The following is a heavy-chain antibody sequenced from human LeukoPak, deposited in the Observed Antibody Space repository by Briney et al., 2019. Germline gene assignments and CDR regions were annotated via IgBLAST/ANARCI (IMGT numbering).Heavy chain of an antibody. Sequence: GESLKISCKGSGYSFTSYWIGWVRHMPGKGLEWMGIIYPGDSDTRYSPSFQGQVTISADKSISTAYLQWSSLKASDTAMYYCARMGSLDSSSWFGAFDIWGQGTMVTVSS. CDR1: GYSFTSYW. J-gene: IGHJ3*02. V-gene: IGHV5-51*01. D-gene: IGHD6-13*01. CDR3: ARMGSLDSSSWFGAFDI. CDR2: IYPGDSDT.